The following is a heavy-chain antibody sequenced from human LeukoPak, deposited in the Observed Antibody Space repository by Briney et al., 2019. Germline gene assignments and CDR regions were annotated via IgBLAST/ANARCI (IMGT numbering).Heavy chain of an antibody. CDR2: ISAYNGNT. CDR1: GYTFTSYG. V-gene: IGHV1-18*01. D-gene: IGHD3-22*01. J-gene: IGHJ4*02. Sequence: ASVKVSCKASGYTFTSYGISWVRQAPGQGLEWMGWISAYNGNTNYAQKLQGRVTMTTDTSTGTAYMELRSLRSDDTAVYYCARVFSHYYDSSGYYLDYWGQGTLVTVSS. CDR3: ARVFSHYYDSSGYYLDY.